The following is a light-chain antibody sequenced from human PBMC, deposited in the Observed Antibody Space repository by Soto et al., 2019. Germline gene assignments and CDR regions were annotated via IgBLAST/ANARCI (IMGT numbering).Light chain of an antibody. CDR1: SGHSSYA. Sequence: QAVVTQSPSASASLGASVKLTCTLSSGHSSYAIAWHQQQPEKGPRYLMKLNSDGSHSKGDGIPDRFSGSSSGAERYLTISRLQSEDEADYYCQTWGTGTDWVFGGGTKVTVL. J-gene: IGLJ3*02. CDR3: QTWGTGTDWV. CDR2: LNSDGSH. V-gene: IGLV4-69*01.